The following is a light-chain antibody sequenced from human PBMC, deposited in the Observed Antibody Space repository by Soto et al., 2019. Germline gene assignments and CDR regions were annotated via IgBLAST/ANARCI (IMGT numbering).Light chain of an antibody. V-gene: IGKV3-11*01. CDR2: DAS. CDR1: QSVAKN. CDR3: QQYNNWPWIT. J-gene: IGKJ5*01. Sequence: VLTQSPATLSLSPGERASLSCRASQSVAKNLAWYQQKPGQPPRLLIYDASNRATGTPARFSGSGSGTDFTLTISRLEPEDFAVYYCQQYNNWPWITFGQGTRLEIK.